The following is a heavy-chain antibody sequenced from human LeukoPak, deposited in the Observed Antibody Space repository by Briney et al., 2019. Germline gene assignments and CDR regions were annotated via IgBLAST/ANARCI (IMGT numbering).Heavy chain of an antibody. J-gene: IGHJ4*02. V-gene: IGHV4-59*01. D-gene: IGHD6-13*01. CDR2: IYYSGST. CDR3: ARFKTAAGGFDY. Sequence: SETLSLTCTVSGDSIRSYYWSWTRQPPGKGLEWIGYIYYSGSTNYNPSLKSRLTISVDTSKNQFSLKLSSVTAADTAVHYCARFKTAAGGFDYWGQGTLVTVSS. CDR1: GDSIRSYY.